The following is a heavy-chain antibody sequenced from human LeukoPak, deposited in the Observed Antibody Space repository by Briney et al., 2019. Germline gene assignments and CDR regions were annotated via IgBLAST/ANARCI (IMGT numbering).Heavy chain of an antibody. CDR2: ITGSGNTT. V-gene: IGHV3-48*03. CDR3: ARVEDSSSWYVGPDAFDI. J-gene: IGHJ3*02. Sequence: QSGGSLRLSCAASGFTFSSYEMNWVRQAPGKGLEWVSYITGSGNTTYYADSVRGRFTISRDNAKNSLYLQMNSLRAEDTAVYYCARVEDSSSWYVGPDAFDIWGQGTMVTVSS. D-gene: IGHD6-13*01. CDR1: GFTFSSYE.